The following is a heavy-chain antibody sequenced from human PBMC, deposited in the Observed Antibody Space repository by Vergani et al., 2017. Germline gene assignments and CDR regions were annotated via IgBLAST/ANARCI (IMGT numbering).Heavy chain of an antibody. Sequence: QLQLQESSPGLVKPSETLSLTCTVSGGSISSSSYYWGWIRQPPGKGLEWIGSIYYSGSTYYNPSLKSRVTISVDTSKNQFSLKLSSVTAADTAVYYCARQSGSIRSAFDIWGQGTMVTVSS. CDR2: IYYSGST. J-gene: IGHJ3*02. CDR1: GGSISSSSYY. V-gene: IGHV4-39*01. D-gene: IGHD1-26*01. CDR3: ARQSGSIRSAFDI.